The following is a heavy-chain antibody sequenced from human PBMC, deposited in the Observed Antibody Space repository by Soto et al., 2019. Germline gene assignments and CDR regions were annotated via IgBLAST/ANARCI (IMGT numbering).Heavy chain of an antibody. CDR3: ARLYCGGDCYSGYYYYYYGMYV. Sequence: QVQLVQSGAEVKKPGSSVKVSCKASGGTLSSYAISWVRQAPGEGLEWMGGIIPIFGTANYAQKFQGRVTITVDESTSTAYMELSSLRSEDTAVYYCARLYCGGDCYSGYYYYYYGMYVWGQGTTVTVSS. D-gene: IGHD2-21*02. CDR1: GGTLSSYA. V-gene: IGHV1-69*01. J-gene: IGHJ6*02. CDR2: IIPIFGTA.